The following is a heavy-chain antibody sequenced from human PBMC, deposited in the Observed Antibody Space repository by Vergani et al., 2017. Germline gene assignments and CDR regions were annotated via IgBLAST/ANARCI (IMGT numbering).Heavy chain of an antibody. CDR2: ISPDGFST. CDR3: ARDLVVVAAPNDHGFDP. J-gene: IGHJ5*02. Sequence: QVQLVQSGAEVGKPGASVKISCKASGYTFTAYYIHWVRQAPEQGLEWVGVISPDGFSTFYAQKFQGRVTITRDTSTSTVYVEVTSLRSDDTAVYYCARDLVVVAAPNDHGFDPWGQGTLVTVSS. CDR1: GYTFTAYY. D-gene: IGHD2-15*01. V-gene: IGHV1-46*01.